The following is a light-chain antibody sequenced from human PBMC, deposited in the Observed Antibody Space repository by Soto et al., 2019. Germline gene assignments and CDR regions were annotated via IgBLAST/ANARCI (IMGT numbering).Light chain of an antibody. J-gene: IGKJ5*01. V-gene: IGKV3-11*01. CDR1: QSVSSY. CDR2: DGS. CDR3: QQRSNWIT. Sequence: EIVLTQSPATLSLSPGERATLFCRASQSVSSYLAWYQQKPGQAPGLLIYDGSNRATGIPARFSGSGSGTDFTLTISSLEPEDFAVYYCQQRSNWITFGQGTRLEIK.